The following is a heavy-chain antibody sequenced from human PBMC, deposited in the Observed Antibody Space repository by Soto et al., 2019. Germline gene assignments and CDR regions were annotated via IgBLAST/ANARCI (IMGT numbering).Heavy chain of an antibody. CDR1: GFTFSSYG. D-gene: IGHD2-8*01. Sequence: GGSLRLSCAASGFTFSSYGMHWVRQAPGKGLEWVAVISYDGSNKYYADSVKGRFTISRDNSKNTLYLQMNSLRAEDTAVYYCAKGPICTRQISAACINYWGQGILVTVSS. V-gene: IGHV3-30*18. CDR2: ISYDGSNK. CDR3: AKGPICTRQISAACINY. J-gene: IGHJ4*02.